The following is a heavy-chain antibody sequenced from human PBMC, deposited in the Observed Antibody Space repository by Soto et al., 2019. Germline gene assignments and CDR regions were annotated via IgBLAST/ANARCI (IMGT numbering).Heavy chain of an antibody. CDR2: IYHGGTT. J-gene: IGHJ4*01. CDR3: ARVHVVVVAGSTFDY. V-gene: IGHV4-38-2*02. Sequence: PSETLSLTSTVSGYFISSGSYWAWIRQPPGKGPEWIASIYHGGTTFYNPSLKSRITISVDTSNNQFSLKLTSVTAADTAVYYCARVHVVVVAGSTFDYWGHGTLVTVSS. CDR1: GYFISSGSY. D-gene: IGHD2-21*02.